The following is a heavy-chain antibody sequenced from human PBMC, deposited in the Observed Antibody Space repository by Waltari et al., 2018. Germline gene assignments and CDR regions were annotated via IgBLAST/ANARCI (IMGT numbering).Heavy chain of an antibody. J-gene: IGHJ4*02. D-gene: IGHD6-19*01. CDR1: GFTFSDYA. V-gene: IGHV3-23*01. Sequence: EVQLLESGGGLVQPGGSLRLSCRASGFTFSDYALGWVRQAPGEGLEWVSTIYATGDGISNTDSVKGRFTFSRDNSNNTIYLLMNSLRAGDTAIYYCAKLNGLSVFDYWGQGTLVTVSS. CDR3: AKLNGLSVFDY. CDR2: IYATGDGI.